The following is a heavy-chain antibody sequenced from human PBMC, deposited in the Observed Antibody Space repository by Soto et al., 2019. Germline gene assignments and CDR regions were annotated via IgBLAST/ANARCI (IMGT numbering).Heavy chain of an antibody. CDR1: GGSFSGYY. Sequence: PSGTLSLTCAVYGGSFSGYYWSWIRQPPGKGLEWIGEINHSGSTNYNPSLKSRVTISVDTSKNQFSLKLSSVTAADTAVYYCARDGVIPYYYYYMDVWGKGTTVTVSS. D-gene: IGHD3-16*02. CDR3: ARDGVIPYYYYYMDV. J-gene: IGHJ6*03. V-gene: IGHV4-34*01. CDR2: INHSGST.